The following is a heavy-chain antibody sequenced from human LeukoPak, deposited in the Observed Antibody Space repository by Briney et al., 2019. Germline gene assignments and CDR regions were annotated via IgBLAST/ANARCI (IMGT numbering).Heavy chain of an antibody. J-gene: IGHJ4*02. Sequence: SETLSLTCTVSGGSVSSDSYFWTWIRQPPGKGLEWIGYIYYSGSTNYNPSLKSRVTISLHTSKSQISLKLSSVTAADTAVYYCARGQRRLQDYWGQGTLVTVSS. V-gene: IGHV4-61*01. CDR3: ARGQRRLQDY. CDR2: IYYSGST. CDR1: GGSVSSDSYF.